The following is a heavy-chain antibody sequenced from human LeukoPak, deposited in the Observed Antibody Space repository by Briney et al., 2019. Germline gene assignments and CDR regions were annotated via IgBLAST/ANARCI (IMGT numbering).Heavy chain of an antibody. Sequence: PSQTLSLTCAVSGGSISSGGYSWSWIRQPPGKGLEWIGYIYHSGSTYYNPSLKSRVTISVDRSKNQFSLKLSSVTAADTAVYYCARGYYYDSSGYYQNQDASDIWGQGTMVTVSS. CDR2: IYHSGST. CDR3: ARGYYYDSSGYYQNQDASDI. V-gene: IGHV4-30-2*01. CDR1: GGSISSGGYS. D-gene: IGHD3-22*01. J-gene: IGHJ3*02.